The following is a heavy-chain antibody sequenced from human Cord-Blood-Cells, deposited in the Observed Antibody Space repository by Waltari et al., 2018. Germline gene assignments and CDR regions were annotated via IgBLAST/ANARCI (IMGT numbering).Heavy chain of an antibody. D-gene: IGHD3-10*01. CDR2: RNPNRGNT. CDR3: ARVKNYYGSGSYYNVYY. V-gene: IGHV1-8*01. CDR1: GYALPSFD. Sequence: VPLVQSGAEVKKPGASVKVSCKASGYALPSFDINWYQTATRQGLEWMGWRNPNRGNTGYAQKCQGRVTKTRNTSISTAYMELSSLRSEDTAVYYCARVKNYYGSGSYYNVYYWGQGTLVTVSS. J-gene: IGHJ4*02.